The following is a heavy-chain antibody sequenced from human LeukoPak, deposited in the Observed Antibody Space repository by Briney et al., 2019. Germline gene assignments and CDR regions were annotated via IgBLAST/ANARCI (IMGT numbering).Heavy chain of an antibody. V-gene: IGHV4-38-2*01. CDR2: IYHSGST. J-gene: IGHJ5*02. CDR1: GYSISSGYY. Sequence: PSETLSLTCAVSGYSISSGYYWGWTGQPPGKGPEWIGSIYHSGSTYYNPALKSRVTISVDTSKNQFSLKLSSVTAADTAVYYCARQQRITIFGVVQSWFDPLGQGTLVTVSS. CDR3: ARQQRITIFGVVQSWFDP. D-gene: IGHD3-3*01.